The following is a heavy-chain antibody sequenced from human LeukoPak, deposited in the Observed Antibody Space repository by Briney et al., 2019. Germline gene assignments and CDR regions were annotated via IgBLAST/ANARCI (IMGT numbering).Heavy chain of an antibody. V-gene: IGHV3-23*01. CDR1: GFTFSSYA. J-gene: IGHJ3*02. Sequence: PGGSLRLSCAASGFTFSSYAMSWVRQAPGKGLEWVSAISGSGGSTYYADSVKGRFTISRDNSKNTLYLQMNSLRAEDTAVYYCAKEGPYSYGHGAAFDIWGQGTMVTVSS. D-gene: IGHD5-18*01. CDR2: ISGSGGST. CDR3: AKEGPYSYGHGAAFDI.